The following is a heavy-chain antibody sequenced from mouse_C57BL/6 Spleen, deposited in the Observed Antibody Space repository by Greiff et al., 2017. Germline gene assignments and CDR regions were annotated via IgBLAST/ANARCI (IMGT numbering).Heavy chain of an antibody. Sequence: VHVKQSGPELVKPGASVKIPCKASGYTFTDYNMDWVKQSHGKSLEWIGDINPNNGGTIYNQKFKGKATLTVDKSSSTAYMELRSLTSEDTAVYYCARTDYYGSAGWYFDVWGTGTTVTVSS. D-gene: IGHD1-1*01. CDR3: ARTDYYGSAGWYFDV. V-gene: IGHV1-18*01. CDR2: INPNNGGT. J-gene: IGHJ1*03. CDR1: GYTFTDYN.